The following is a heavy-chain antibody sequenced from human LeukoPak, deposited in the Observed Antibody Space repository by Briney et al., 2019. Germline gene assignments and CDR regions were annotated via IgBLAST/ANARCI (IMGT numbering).Heavy chain of an antibody. J-gene: IGHJ4*02. D-gene: IGHD3-10*01. CDR1: GFTFITYG. V-gene: IGHV3-30*02. CDR3: AKDSGGYYYGSGSYEF. CDR2: IRYDGSNK. Sequence: GGSLRLSCVASGFTFITYGMHWVRQAPGKGLEWVAFIRYDGSNKFYTDSVKGRFTIFRDNSKSTLYLQMNSLRPEDTAVYYCAKDSGGYYYGSGSYEFWGQGTLVTVS.